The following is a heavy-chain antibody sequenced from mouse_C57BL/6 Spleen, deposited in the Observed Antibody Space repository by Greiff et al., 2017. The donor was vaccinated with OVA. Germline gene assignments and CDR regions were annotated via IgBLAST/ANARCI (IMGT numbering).Heavy chain of an antibody. V-gene: IGHV5-9-1*02. CDR1: GFTFSSYA. CDR3: TRDRLPYAMDY. CDR2: ISSGGDYI. Sequence: EVMLVESGEGLVKPGGSLKLSCAASGFTFSSYAMSWVRQTPEKRLEWVAYISSGGDYIYYADTVKGRFTISRDNARNTLYLQMSSLKSEDTAMYYCTRDRLPYAMDYWGQGTSVTVSS. D-gene: IGHD5-5*01. J-gene: IGHJ4*01.